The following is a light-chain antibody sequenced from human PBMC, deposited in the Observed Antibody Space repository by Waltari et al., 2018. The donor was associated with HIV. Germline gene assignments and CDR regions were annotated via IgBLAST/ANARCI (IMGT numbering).Light chain of an antibody. CDR1: SSDVGAYNY. CDR3: SSYAGTSNFVL. CDR2: NVS. V-gene: IGLV2-11*01. Sequence: QSALTQPRSVSESPGQSVTISCTGTSSDVGAYNYVSWYQQHPGRAPKFIIYNVSERPSGVPDRFSGSKSGNTASLTISGLQAEDGADYYCSSYAGTSNFVLFGGGTKLTVL. J-gene: IGLJ2*01.